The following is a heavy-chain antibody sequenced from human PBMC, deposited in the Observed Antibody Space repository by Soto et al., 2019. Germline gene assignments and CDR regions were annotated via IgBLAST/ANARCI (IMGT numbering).Heavy chain of an antibody. Sequence: EVQLVESGGGLVQPGGSLRLSCAASGFTFSSYWMSWVRQAPGKGLEWVANIKQDGSAKYYVDSVKGRFTISRDNAKNSMYLQMNSLRAEDTAVYYCSRDWVAAADTFDYWCQGTLVTVSS. CDR2: IKQDGSAK. D-gene: IGHD6-13*01. CDR3: SRDWVAAADTFDY. CDR1: GFTFSSYW. V-gene: IGHV3-7*03. J-gene: IGHJ4*02.